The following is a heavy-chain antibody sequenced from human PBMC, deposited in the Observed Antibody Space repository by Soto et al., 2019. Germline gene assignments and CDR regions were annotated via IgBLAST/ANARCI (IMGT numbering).Heavy chain of an antibody. J-gene: IGHJ4*02. Sequence: GGSLRLSCVASGFTFSSFEMNWVRQAPGKGLEWVSYISGSGTTMSYADSVKGRFTISRDNAKNSLYLQMSSLRDEDTAVYYCAEYCSSDVCFDYWGQGTLVT. CDR3: AEYCSSDVCFDY. CDR2: ISGSGTTM. D-gene: IGHD2-8*01. CDR1: GFTFSSFE. V-gene: IGHV3-48*03.